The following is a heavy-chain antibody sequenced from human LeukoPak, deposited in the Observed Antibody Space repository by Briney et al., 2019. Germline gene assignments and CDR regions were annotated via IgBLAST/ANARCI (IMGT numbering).Heavy chain of an antibody. D-gene: IGHD4-11*01. J-gene: IGHJ4*02. Sequence: SETLSLTCTVSGGSISSSSYYWGWIRQPPGKGLEWIGSIYYSGSTYYNPSLKSRVTISEDTSKNQFSLKLSSVTAADTAVYYCARQSYYSNPFDYWGQGTLVTVSS. CDR1: GGSISSSSYY. V-gene: IGHV4-39*01. CDR2: IYYSGST. CDR3: ARQSYYSNPFDY.